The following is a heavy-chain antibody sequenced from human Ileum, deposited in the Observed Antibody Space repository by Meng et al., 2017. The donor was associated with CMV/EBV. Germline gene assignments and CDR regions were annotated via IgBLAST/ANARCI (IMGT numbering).Heavy chain of an antibody. D-gene: IGHD2-2*01. V-gene: IGHV3-21*01. CDR1: GFTFSDYS. Sequence: GESLKISCAASGFTFSDYSMNWVRQAPGKGLEWVSSISSTSSYIYYADSVRGRFTISRDNAKNSLYLQMNSLRAEDTAVYYCVQLLLGVWGQGTTVTVSS. CDR2: ISSTSSYI. J-gene: IGHJ6*02. CDR3: VQLLLGV.